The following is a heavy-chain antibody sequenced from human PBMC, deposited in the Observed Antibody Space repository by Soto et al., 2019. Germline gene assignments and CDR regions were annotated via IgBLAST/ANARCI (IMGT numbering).Heavy chain of an antibody. CDR2: VDGDSGDT. V-gene: IGHV1-2*04. CDR1: GYTFTNYY. D-gene: IGHD1-1*01. CDR3: ARTPNDGRAGVYGMDG. J-gene: IGHJ6*02. Sequence: QVQLVQSGAEVKKPGASVKVSCKASGYTFTNYYIHWVRQAPGQGLEWMGWVDGDSGDTKDAQKSPGWVTMTRDTSINTPYIELSRLTSDDAAVDYWARTPNDGRAGVYGMDGWGQGTTVNVSS.